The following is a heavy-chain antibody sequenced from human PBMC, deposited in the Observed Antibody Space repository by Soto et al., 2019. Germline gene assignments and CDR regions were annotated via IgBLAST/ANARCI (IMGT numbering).Heavy chain of an antibody. CDR3: ARDHWSRLFGVGY. V-gene: IGHV4-30-4*01. Sequence: NPSETLSLTCTVSGGSISSGDYYWSWIRQPPGKGLEWIGYIYYSGSTYYNPSLKSRVTISVDTSKNQFSLKLSSVTAADTAVHYCARDHWSRLFGVGYWGQGTLVTVSS. CDR1: GGSISSGDYY. CDR2: IYYSGST. D-gene: IGHD3-16*01. J-gene: IGHJ4*02.